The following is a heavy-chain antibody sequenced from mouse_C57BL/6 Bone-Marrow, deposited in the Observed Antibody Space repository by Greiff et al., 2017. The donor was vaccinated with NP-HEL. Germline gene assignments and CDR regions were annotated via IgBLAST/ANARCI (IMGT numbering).Heavy chain of an antibody. V-gene: IGHV1-55*01. J-gene: IGHJ2*01. CDR3: ARLYDYRDY. CDR2: IYPGSGST. CDR1: GYTFTSYW. D-gene: IGHD2-4*01. Sequence: VQLQQPGAELVKPGASVKMSCKASGYTFTSYWITWVKQRPGQGLEWIGDIYPGSGSTNYNEKFKSKATLTVDNSSSTAYMQLSSLTSEDSAVYDCARLYDYRDYWGQGTTLTVSS.